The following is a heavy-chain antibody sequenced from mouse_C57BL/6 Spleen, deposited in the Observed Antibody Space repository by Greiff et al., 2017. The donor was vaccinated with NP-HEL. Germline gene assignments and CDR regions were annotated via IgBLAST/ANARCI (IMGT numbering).Heavy chain of an antibody. V-gene: IGHV14-4*01. CDR3: TTDGNYPAWFAY. CDR1: GFNIKDDY. Sequence: EVQVVESGAELVRPGASVKLSCTASGFNIKDDYMHWVKQRPEQGLEWIGWIDPENGDTEYASKFQGKATITADTSSNTAYLQLSSLTSEDTAVYYCTTDGNYPAWFAYWGQGTLVTVSA. CDR2: IDPENGDT. J-gene: IGHJ3*01. D-gene: IGHD2-1*01.